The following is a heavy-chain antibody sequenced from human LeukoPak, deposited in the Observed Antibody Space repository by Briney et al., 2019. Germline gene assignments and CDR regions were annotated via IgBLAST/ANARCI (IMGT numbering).Heavy chain of an antibody. J-gene: IGHJ1*01. CDR1: GFSFSDAW. CDR3: TTDRYYDNSELQFQH. V-gene: IGHV3-15*01. CDR2: IKRETDGGTI. D-gene: IGHD3-22*01. Sequence: GGSLRLSCGASGFSFSDAWMSWVRQAPGKGLEWLGRIKRETDGGTIDYAAPVKGRFTISRDDSRNTLYLQMDSLKIEDTAVYYCTTDRYYDNSELQFQHWGQGTLVTVSS.